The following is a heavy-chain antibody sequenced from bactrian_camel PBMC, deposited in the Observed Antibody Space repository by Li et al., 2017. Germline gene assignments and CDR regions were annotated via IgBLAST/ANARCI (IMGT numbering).Heavy chain of an antibody. J-gene: IGHJ7*01. D-gene: IGHD5*01. V-gene: IGHV3S53*01. CDR2: YTFGRRA. Sequence: QVQLVESGGGSVQSGGSLRLSCAASGNTYSLNCLGWFRQAPGKEREQVAVFIYTFGRRAAYAVSVKGRFTITLNNAKNQVNLQLDSLEPEDTATYYCGSDFGGCAVVTKDWVGMDYWTKGTQVTVS. CDR1: GNTYSLNC.